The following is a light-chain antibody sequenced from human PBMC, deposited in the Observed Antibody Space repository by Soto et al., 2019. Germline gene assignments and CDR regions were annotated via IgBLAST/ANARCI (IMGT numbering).Light chain of an antibody. J-gene: IGKJ1*01. CDR3: QQYNRWPPWT. CDR2: AAS. CDR1: QSVSSY. V-gene: IGKV3-15*01. Sequence: EIVLTQSPATLSASPGENATLSCLASQSVSSYLAWYQQRPGQAPRLLIYAASTRATGIPARFSGSGSGTEFTLTISSLQTEDFAVYYCQQYNRWPPWTFGQGTKVDIK.